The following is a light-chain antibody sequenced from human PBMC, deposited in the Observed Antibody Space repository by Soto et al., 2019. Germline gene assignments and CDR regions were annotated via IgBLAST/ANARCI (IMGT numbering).Light chain of an antibody. CDR3: QQYNSYSYT. CDR1: QSISSY. J-gene: IGKJ2*01. CDR2: KAS. Sequence: DIQMTQSPSTLSASVGDRVTIACRASQSISSYLAWYQQKPGKAPNLLIYKASKLASGVPSRFTGGGSGTVFTLTINSLQPDDSATYFCQQYNSYSYTFGQGTKLEIK. V-gene: IGKV1-5*03.